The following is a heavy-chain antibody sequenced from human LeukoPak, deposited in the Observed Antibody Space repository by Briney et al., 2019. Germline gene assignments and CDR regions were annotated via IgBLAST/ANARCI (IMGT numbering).Heavy chain of an antibody. CDR1: RGSITNYY. D-gene: IGHD6-19*01. Sequence: PSETLSLTCSVSRGSITNYYWSWIRQPPGKGLEWIGYLYYTGSTNYNPSLKSRVTISVDMSKNQFSLKLRSMTAADTAVYYCARHGPGYSSVFDYWGQGTLVTVSS. CDR3: ARHGPGYSSVFDY. V-gene: IGHV4-59*08. J-gene: IGHJ4*02. CDR2: LYYTGST.